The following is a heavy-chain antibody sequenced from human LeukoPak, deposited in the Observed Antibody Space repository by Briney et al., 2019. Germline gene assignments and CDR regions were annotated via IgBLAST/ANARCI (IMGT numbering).Heavy chain of an antibody. CDR3: ARVSAAHYDFWSGLNWFDP. CDR1: GFTFSSYS. J-gene: IGHJ5*02. Sequence: PGGSLRLSCAASGFTFSSYSMNWVRQAPGKGLEWVSSISSSSSYIYYADSVKGRFTISRDNAKNSLYLQMNSLRAEDTAVYYYARVSAAHYDFWSGLNWFDPWGQGTLVTVSS. D-gene: IGHD3-3*01. CDR2: ISSSSSYI. V-gene: IGHV3-21*01.